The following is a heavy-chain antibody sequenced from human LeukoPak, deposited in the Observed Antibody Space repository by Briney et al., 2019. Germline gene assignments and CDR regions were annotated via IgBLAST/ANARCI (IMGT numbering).Heavy chain of an antibody. J-gene: IGHJ6*02. CDR3: ARQDGYCSGGSCFYYYYGMDV. D-gene: IGHD2-15*01. CDR2: IFPGDSNT. Sequence: GDSLKISCKGSGYSFTNYWIGWVRQMPGKGLEWMGIIFPGDSNTRYSPSFQGQVTISADKSISTAYLQWSSLKASDTAMYYCARQDGYCSGGSCFYYYYGMDVWGQGTTVTVSS. V-gene: IGHV5-51*01. CDR1: GYSFTNYW.